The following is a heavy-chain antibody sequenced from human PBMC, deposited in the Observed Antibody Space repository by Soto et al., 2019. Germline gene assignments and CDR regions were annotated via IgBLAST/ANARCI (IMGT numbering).Heavy chain of an antibody. V-gene: IGHV3-30-3*01. J-gene: IGHJ4*02. CDR2: ISYDGSDK. CDR1: GFTFSRYA. Sequence: QVPLVESGGGVVQPGRSLRLSCVASGFTFSRYAIHWVRQAPGKGLEWVAVISYDGSDKYYADSVKGRFTISRDNSKTALYLQMNSLRPDETAVYYCARDYGDYDFLDYWGQGTLVTVSS. CDR3: ARDYGDYDFLDY. D-gene: IGHD4-17*01.